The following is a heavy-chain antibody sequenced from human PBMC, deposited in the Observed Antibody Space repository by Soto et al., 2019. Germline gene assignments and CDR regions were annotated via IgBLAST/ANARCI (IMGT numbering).Heavy chain of an antibody. J-gene: IGHJ4*02. CDR1: GGSLSSSSYY. D-gene: IGHD3-22*01. CDR3: ASQRITMIVVGNNY. Sequence: SETLSLTCTVSGGSLSSSSYYLGWIRQPPAQRLEWIGSIYYSGSNYYNASLKSRVTIYVDTSKNQFSLSLSSVTAADTAMYYCASQRITMIVVGNNYWGQGTLVTVAS. CDR2: IYYSGSN. V-gene: IGHV4-39*01.